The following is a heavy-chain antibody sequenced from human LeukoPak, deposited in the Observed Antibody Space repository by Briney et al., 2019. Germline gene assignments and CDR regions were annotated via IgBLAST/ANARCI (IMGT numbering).Heavy chain of an antibody. CDR2: IWYDGSNK. D-gene: IGHD4-11*01. V-gene: IGHV3-33*01. CDR3: ARPGHDYSSVYYYGMDV. Sequence: SGGSLRLSCAASGFTFSSYGMHWVRQAPGKGLEWVAVIWYDGSNKYYADSVKGRFTISRDNSKNTLYLQMNSLRAEDTAVYYCARPGHDYSSVYYYGMDVWGQGTTVTVSS. J-gene: IGHJ6*02. CDR1: GFTFSSYG.